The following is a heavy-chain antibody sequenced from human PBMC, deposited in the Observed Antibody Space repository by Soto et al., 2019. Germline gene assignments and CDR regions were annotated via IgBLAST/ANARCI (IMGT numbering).Heavy chain of an antibody. CDR1: GGSFSGYY. Sequence: QVQLQQWGAGLLKPSETLSLTCAVYGGSFSGYYWNWIRQPPGKGLEWIGEINHSGSTNYNPSLKSRVTXXVXTXTNQCSRRLSSVTAADTAVYYCARPRGSSGYGALDIWGQGTMVTVSS. D-gene: IGHD5-12*01. CDR3: ARPRGSSGYGALDI. V-gene: IGHV4-34*01. J-gene: IGHJ3*02. CDR2: INHSGST.